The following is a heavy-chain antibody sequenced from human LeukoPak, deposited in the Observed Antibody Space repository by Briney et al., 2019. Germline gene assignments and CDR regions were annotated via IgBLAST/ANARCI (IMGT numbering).Heavy chain of an antibody. J-gene: IGHJ5*02. V-gene: IGHV3-7*01. D-gene: IGHD2-15*01. Sequence: GGSLRLSCAASGFAFSSYWMSWVRQAPGEGLEWVANIKQDGSEKYYVDSVKGRFTISRDNAKNSLYLQMNSLRAEDTAVYYCAGDSRCSGGSCFHWFDPWGQGTLVTVSS. CDR3: AGDSRCSGGSCFHWFDP. CDR1: GFAFSSYW. CDR2: IKQDGSEK.